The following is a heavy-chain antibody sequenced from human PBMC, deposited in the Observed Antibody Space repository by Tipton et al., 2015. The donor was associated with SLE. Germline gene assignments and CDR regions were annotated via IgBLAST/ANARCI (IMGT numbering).Heavy chain of an antibody. V-gene: IGHV4-34*01. D-gene: IGHD2-15*01. CDR3: ARGEFVVVVGATYYWYGMDV. CDR1: GGSFSGYY. Sequence: TLSLTCAVYGGSFSGYYWSWIRQPPGKGLEWIGEINHSGSTNYNPSLKSRVTISVDTSKNQFSLKLSSVTAADTAVYYCARGEFVVVVGATYYWYGMDVWGQGTTVTVSS. J-gene: IGHJ6*02. CDR2: INHSGST.